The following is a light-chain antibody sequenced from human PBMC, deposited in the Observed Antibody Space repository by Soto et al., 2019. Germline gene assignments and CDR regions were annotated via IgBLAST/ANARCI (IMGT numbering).Light chain of an antibody. CDR3: GSYTSSSTPYV. Sequence: QSALTQPASVSGSPGQSITISCTGTSRDVGGYNYVSWYQQYPGKAPKLMIYEVSNRPSGVSYRFSGSKSGNTASLTISGLQAEDEADYYCGSYTSSSTPYVFGTGTKVTVL. CDR2: EVS. J-gene: IGLJ1*01. V-gene: IGLV2-14*01. CDR1: SRDVGGYNY.